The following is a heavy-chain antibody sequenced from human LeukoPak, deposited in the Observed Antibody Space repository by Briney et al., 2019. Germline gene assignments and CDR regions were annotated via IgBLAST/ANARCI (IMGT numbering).Heavy chain of an antibody. J-gene: IGHJ4*02. V-gene: IGHV1-2*02. CDR2: INPNSGVT. D-gene: IGHD6-19*01. CDR3: ARGQQWLEAFDY. Sequence: ASVKVSCEVSGYTLTELSMHWVRQAPGQGLEWMGWINPNSGVTHYPQKFQGRVTMTRDTSIRTAYMEVSSLRSDDTAVYYCARGQQWLEAFDYWGLGTLVTVSS. CDR1: GYTLTELS.